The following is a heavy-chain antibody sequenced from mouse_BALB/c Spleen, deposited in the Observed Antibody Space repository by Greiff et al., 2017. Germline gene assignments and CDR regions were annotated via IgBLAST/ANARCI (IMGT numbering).Heavy chain of an antibody. CDR2: ISSGGST. J-gene: IGHJ2*01. Sequence: DVKLVESGGGLVKPGGSLKLSCAASGFTFSSYAMSWVRQTPEKRLEWVASISSGGSTYYPDSVKGRFTISRDNARNILYLQMSSLRSEDTAMYYCARGFPYGYDEDFDYWGQGTTLTVSS. CDR3: ARGFPYGYDEDFDY. V-gene: IGHV5-6-5*01. CDR1: GFTFSSYA. D-gene: IGHD2-2*01.